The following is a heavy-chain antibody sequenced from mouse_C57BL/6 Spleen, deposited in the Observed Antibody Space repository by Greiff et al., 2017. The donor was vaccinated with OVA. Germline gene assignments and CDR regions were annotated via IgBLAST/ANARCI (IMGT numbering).Heavy chain of an antibody. D-gene: IGHD2-4*01. J-gene: IGHJ3*01. Sequence: QVQLQQPGAELVKPGASVKLSCKASGYTFTSYWMQWVKQRPGQGLEWIGEIDPTDSYTNYNQKFKGKATLTVDTSSSTANMQLSSLTSEDSAVYYCASWEITPGFAYWGQGTLVTVSA. V-gene: IGHV1-50*01. CDR2: IDPTDSYT. CDR3: ASWEITPGFAY. CDR1: GYTFTSYW.